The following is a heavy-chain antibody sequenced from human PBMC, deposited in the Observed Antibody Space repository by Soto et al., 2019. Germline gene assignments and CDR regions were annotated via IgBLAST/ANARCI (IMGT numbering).Heavy chain of an antibody. J-gene: IGHJ2*01. CDR3: ARDRYYHDGSGLYWYFDL. V-gene: IGHV1-3*01. D-gene: IGHD3-22*01. CDR1: GYSFTNYA. CDR2: INGGNGNT. Sequence: APVKVSCKASGYSFTNYAMHWVRQAPGQGLEWMGWINGGNGNTKYSEKFQGRVTITRDTSASTAYMELSSLRSEDTAVYYCARDRYYHDGSGLYWYFDLGGRGTLVNVS.